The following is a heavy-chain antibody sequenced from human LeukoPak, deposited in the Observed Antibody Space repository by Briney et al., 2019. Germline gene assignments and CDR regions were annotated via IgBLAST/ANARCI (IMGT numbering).Heavy chain of an antibody. CDR3: ASTAGITIFGVVTHYFDY. D-gene: IGHD3-3*01. J-gene: IGHJ4*02. CDR2: INHSGST. V-gene: IGHV4-34*01. CDR1: GGSFSGYY. Sequence: PSETLSLTCAVYGGSFSGYYWSWIRQPPGKGLEWIGEINHSGSTNYNPSLKSRVTISVDTSKNQFSLKLSSVTAADTAVYYCASTAGITIFGVVTHYFDYWGQGTLVTVSS.